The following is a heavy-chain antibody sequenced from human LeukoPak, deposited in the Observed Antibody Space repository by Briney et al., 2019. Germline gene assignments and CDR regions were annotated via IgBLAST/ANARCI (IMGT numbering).Heavy chain of an antibody. V-gene: IGHV3-30-3*01. CDR1: GFAFSTYA. J-gene: IGHJ4*02. CDR3: ARGPLVTTYYFDY. D-gene: IGHD3-9*01. CDR2: ISYDGSNK. Sequence: PGGSLRLSCAASGFAFSTYAMHWVRQSPGKGLEWVAFISYDGSNKYYADSVKGRFTIPRDNSKNTLYLQMNSLRLEDTAVYYCARGPLVTTYYFDYWGQGTLVSVSS.